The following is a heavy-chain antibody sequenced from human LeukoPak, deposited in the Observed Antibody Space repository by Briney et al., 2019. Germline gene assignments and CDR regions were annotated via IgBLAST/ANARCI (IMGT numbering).Heavy chain of an antibody. CDR2: MSGVGGTT. J-gene: IGHJ4*02. CDR3: AKGSQWLLRGGAYFDT. D-gene: IGHD6-19*01. Sequence: GGSLRLSCEASGFTFNNYAMSWVRQAPGKGLEWVSAMSGVGGTTYYAASVRGRFTISRDNSKNILSLQMNSLRVEDTAIYYCAKGSQWLLRGGAYFDTWGQGTPVSVSS. V-gene: IGHV3-23*01. CDR1: GFTFNNYA.